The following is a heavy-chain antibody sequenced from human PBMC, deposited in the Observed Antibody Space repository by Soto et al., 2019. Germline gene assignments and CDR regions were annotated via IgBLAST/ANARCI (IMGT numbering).Heavy chain of an antibody. CDR3: ARLGRYYQALDS. Sequence: PSETLSLTCTVSGGSISSSSYYWGWIRQPPGKGLEWIGYIYYAGTTTYNPSLKGRATISLDTSENQFSLKVRSVTAADTAVYYCARLGRYYQALDSWGQGTLVTVSS. CDR1: GGSISSSSYY. D-gene: IGHD3-22*01. V-gene: IGHV4-61*05. J-gene: IGHJ4*02. CDR2: IYYAGTT.